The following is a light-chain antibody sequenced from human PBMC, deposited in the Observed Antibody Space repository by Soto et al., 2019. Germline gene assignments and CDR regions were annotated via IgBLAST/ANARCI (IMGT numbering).Light chain of an antibody. J-gene: IGKJ1*01. V-gene: IGKV1-39*01. CDR2: AAS. CDR3: QQSYSTTWT. CDR1: HSISSY. Sequence: DIQMTQSPSTLSASVGDRVTITCRASHSISSYLTWYQQKPGKAPKLLIYAASSLQSGVPSRFSGSGSETDFTLTISSLQPEDFATYSCQQSYSTTWTFGQGTKVDIK.